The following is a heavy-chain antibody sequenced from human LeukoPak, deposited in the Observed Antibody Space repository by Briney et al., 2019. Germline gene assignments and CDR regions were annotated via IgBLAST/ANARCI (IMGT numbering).Heavy chain of an antibody. J-gene: IGHJ4*02. D-gene: IGHD5-24*01. CDR2: IVVGSGNT. V-gene: IGHV1-58*02. CDR1: GFTFTSSA. CDR3: ARGWGWLQFHFDY. Sequence: SVKVSCKASGFTFTSSAMQWVRQARGQRLEWIGWIVVGSGNTNYAQKFQERVTITRDMSTSTVYMELSSLRSEDTAVYYCARGWGWLQFHFDYWGQGTLVTVSS.